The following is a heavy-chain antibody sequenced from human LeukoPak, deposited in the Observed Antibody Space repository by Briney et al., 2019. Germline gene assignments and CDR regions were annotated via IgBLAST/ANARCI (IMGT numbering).Heavy chain of an antibody. Sequence: SQTLSLTCAISGDSVSSNSAAWIWIRQSPSRGLEWLGRTYYRSKWSNDYAVSVKSRITINPDTSTNQFSLQLNSVTPEGTAVYYCARAGYYDSSGYYAFDYWGQGTLVTVSS. D-gene: IGHD3-22*01. J-gene: IGHJ4*02. CDR1: GDSVSSNSAA. V-gene: IGHV6-1*01. CDR3: ARAGYYDSSGYYAFDY. CDR2: TYYRSKWSN.